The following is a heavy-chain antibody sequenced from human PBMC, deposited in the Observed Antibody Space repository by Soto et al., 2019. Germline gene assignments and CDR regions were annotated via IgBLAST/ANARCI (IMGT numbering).Heavy chain of an antibody. V-gene: IGHV3-49*04. CDR3: AKSRDGYSFYYYYGMDV. CDR1: GFSFGDYA. CDR2: IRSKAYGGTT. J-gene: IGHJ6*02. D-gene: IGHD4-4*01. Sequence: PGGSLRLSCTASGFSFGDYAMSWVRQAPGKGLEWLGFIRSKAYGGTTEYAASVKGRFSISRDDSKTIAYLQMSSLRTEDTAVYYCAKSRDGYSFYYYYGMDVWGQGTTVTVSS.